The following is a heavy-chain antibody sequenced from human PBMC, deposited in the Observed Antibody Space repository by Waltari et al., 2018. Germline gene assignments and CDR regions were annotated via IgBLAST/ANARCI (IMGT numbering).Heavy chain of an antibody. D-gene: IGHD4-4*01. CDR2: INPNSGGT. CDR1: GGTFSSYA. CDR3: ASLRTTPTE. J-gene: IGHJ4*02. Sequence: QVQLVRSGAEVKKPGSSVKVSCKASGGTFSSYAISWVRQAPGQGLEWMGWINPNSGGTNYAQKFQGRVTMTRDTSISTAYMELSRLRSDDTAVYYCASLRTTPTEWGQGTLVTVSS. V-gene: IGHV1-2*02.